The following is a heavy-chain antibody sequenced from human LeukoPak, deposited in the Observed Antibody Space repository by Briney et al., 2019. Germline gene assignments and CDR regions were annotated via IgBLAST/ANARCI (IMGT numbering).Heavy chain of an antibody. CDR1: GFTFSSYG. J-gene: IGHJ3*02. CDR2: IWYDGSDK. V-gene: IGHV3-33*06. Sequence: GRSLRLSCAASGFTFSSYGMHWVRQAPGKGLEWVAVIWYDGSDKYYADSVKGRVTISRDNSKNTLYLQMNSLRAEDTAVYYCAKDHGGIAIWGQGTMVTVSS. CDR3: AKDHGGIAI. D-gene: IGHD6-13*01.